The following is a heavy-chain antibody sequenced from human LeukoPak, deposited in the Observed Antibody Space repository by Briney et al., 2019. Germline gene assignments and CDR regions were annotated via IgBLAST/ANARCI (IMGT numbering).Heavy chain of an antibody. Sequence: GGSLRLSCAASGFTFSSYAMHWVRQAPGKGLEWVAVISYDGSNKYYADSVKGRFTISRDNSENTLYLQMNSLRAEDTAVYYCARDYIPLVVVITTEFGYWGQGTLVTVSS. CDR3: ARDYIPLVVVITTEFGY. V-gene: IGHV3-30-3*01. CDR1: GFTFSSYA. D-gene: IGHD3-22*01. CDR2: ISYDGSNK. J-gene: IGHJ4*02.